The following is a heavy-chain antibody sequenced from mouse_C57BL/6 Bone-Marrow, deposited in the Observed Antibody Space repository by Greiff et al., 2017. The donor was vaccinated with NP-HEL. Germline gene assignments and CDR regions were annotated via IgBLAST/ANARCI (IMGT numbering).Heavy chain of an antibody. CDR3: ARDEMSDTTTVVARAAY. D-gene: IGHD1-1*01. J-gene: IGHJ3*01. CDR1: GISITTGNYR. Sequence: EVKLVESGPGLVKPSQTVFLTCTVTGISITTGNYRWSWIRQFPGNKLEWIGYIYYSGTITYNPSLTSRTTITRDTPKNQFFLEMNSLTAEDTATYYCARDEMSDTTTVVARAAYWGQGTLVTVSA. CDR2: IYYSGTI. V-gene: IGHV3-5*01.